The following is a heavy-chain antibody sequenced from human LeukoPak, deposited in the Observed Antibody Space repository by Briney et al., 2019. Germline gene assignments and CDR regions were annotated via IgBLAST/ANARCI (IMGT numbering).Heavy chain of an antibody. D-gene: IGHD2-8*01. V-gene: IGHV3-48*03. CDR3: ARGYCTNGVCYKDYYYYYMDV. CDR2: INSDGSTT. CDR1: GFTFSSYE. Sequence: GGSLRLSCAASGFTFSSYEMNWVRQAPGKGLEWVSYINSDGSTTFHADSVKGRFTISRDNAKNSLYLQMNSLRAEDTAVYYCARGYCTNGVCYKDYYYYYMDVWGKGTTVTVSS. J-gene: IGHJ6*03.